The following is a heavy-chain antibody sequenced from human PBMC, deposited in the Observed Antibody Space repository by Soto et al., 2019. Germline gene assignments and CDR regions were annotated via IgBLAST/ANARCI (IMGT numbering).Heavy chain of an antibody. J-gene: IGHJ3*02. CDR2: INPSGGST. V-gene: IGHV1-46*01. D-gene: IGHD3-10*01. CDR1: GYTFTSYY. Sequence: ASVKVSCKASGYTFTSYYMHWVRQAPGQGLEWMGIINPSGGSTSYAQKFQGRVTMTRDTSTSTVYMELSSLRSEDTAVYYCASHCYGSGSYYNAFDIWGQGTMVTVSS. CDR3: ASHCYGSGSYYNAFDI.